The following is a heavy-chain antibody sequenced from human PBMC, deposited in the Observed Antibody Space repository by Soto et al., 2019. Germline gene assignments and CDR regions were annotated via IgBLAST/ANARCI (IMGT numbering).Heavy chain of an antibody. D-gene: IGHD2-2*01. V-gene: IGHV4-34*01. Sequence: SETLSLTCAVYGGSFSGYYWSWIRQPPGKVQEWIGEINHSGSTNYNPSLKSRVTISVDTSKNQFSLKLSSVTAADTAVYYCARGGYIVVVPAENWFDPWGQGTLVNVSS. CDR1: GGSFSGYY. CDR2: INHSGST. CDR3: ARGGYIVVVPAENWFDP. J-gene: IGHJ5*02.